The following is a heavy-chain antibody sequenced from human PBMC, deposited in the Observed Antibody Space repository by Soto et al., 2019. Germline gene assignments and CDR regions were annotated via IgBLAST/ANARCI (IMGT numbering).Heavy chain of an antibody. CDR2: INHSGST. J-gene: IGHJ6*02. D-gene: IGHD2-2*01. Sequence: SETLSLTCAVYGGSFSGYYWSWIRQPPGKGLEWIGEINHSGSTNYNPSLKSRVTISVDTSKNQFSLKLSSVTAADTAVYYCARDRYCSSTSCVMGMDVWGQGTTVTVSS. V-gene: IGHV4-34*01. CDR1: GGSFSGYY. CDR3: ARDRYCSSTSCVMGMDV.